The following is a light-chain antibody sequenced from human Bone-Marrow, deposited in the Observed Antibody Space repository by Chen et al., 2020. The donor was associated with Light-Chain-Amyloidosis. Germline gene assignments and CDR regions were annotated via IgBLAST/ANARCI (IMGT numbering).Light chain of an antibody. Sequence: SYVLTQPYSVSVAPGQTATIACGGNNIGSTSVPWYQPTPGQAPLLVVDDDSDRPSGIPERWSGSNAGNTATLTIWRGEARDEAVYGGQVWDMPSDLPAFGLGTMLTVL. V-gene: IGLV3-21*02. CDR1: NIGSTS. CDR2: DDS. J-gene: IGLJ3*02. CDR3: QVWDMPSDLPA.